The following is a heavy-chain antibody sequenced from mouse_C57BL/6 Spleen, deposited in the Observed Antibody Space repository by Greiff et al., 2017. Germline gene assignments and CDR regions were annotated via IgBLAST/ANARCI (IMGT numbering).Heavy chain of an antibody. Sequence: VQLVESGAELARPGASVKMSCKASGYTFTSYTMHWVKQRPGQGLEWIGYINPSSGYTKYNQKFKDKATLTADKSSSTAYMQLSSLTSEDSAVYYCAKFITTVDYAMDYWGQGTSVTVSS. D-gene: IGHD1-1*01. CDR1: GYTFTSYT. V-gene: IGHV1-4*01. CDR3: AKFITTVDYAMDY. CDR2: INPSSGYT. J-gene: IGHJ4*01.